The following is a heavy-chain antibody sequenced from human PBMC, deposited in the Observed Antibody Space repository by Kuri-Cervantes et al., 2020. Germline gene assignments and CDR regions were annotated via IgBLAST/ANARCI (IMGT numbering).Heavy chain of an antibody. CDR1: GYSISSGYY. CDR2: IYYSGST. D-gene: IGHD5-12*01. CDR3: ARGGRGYSGLDLPLS. V-gene: IGHV4-38-2*02. Sequence: GSLRLSCTVSGYSISSGYYWGWIRQPPGKGLEWIGNIYYSGSTYYNPSLKSRVTISVDTSKNQFSLKLSSVTAADTAVYYCARGGRGYSGLDLPLSWGQGTLVTVSS. J-gene: IGHJ4*02.